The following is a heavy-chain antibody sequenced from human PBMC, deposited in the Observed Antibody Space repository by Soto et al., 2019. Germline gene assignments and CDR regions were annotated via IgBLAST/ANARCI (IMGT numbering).Heavy chain of an antibody. CDR3: ARDLGGTYCGGDCYSTYYFDY. CDR1: GYTFTSYA. D-gene: IGHD2-21*01. V-gene: IGHV1-3*01. J-gene: IGHJ4*02. CDR2: INAGNGNT. Sequence: ASVKVSCKASGYTFTSYAMHWVRQAPGQRLEWMGWINAGNGNTKYSQKFQGRVTITRDTSASTAYMELSSLRSEDTAVYYCARDLGGTYCGGDCYSTYYFDYWGQGTLVTVSS.